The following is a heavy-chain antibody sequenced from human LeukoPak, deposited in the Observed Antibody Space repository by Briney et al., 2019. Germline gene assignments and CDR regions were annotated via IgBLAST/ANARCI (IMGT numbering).Heavy chain of an antibody. CDR2: IKQDGSEK. CDR1: GFTFSSYW. Sequence: GGSLRLSCAASGFTFSSYWMSWVRQAPGKGLEWVANIKQDGSEKYYVDSVKGRFTISRDNAKNSLYLQMNSLRAEDTAVYYCAKSRGYIAVAGIDYWGQGTLVTVSS. D-gene: IGHD6-19*01. CDR3: AKSRGYIAVAGIDY. V-gene: IGHV3-7*01. J-gene: IGHJ4*02.